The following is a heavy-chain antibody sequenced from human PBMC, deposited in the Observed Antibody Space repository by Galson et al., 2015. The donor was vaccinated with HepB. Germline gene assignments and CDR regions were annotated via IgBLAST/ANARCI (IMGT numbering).Heavy chain of an antibody. V-gene: IGHV3-23*05. J-gene: IGHJ4*02. D-gene: IGHD2-2*03. CDR2: LHNDGFTT. Sequence: SLRLSCTASGFTFSTFAIGWLRQAPWNGLEGVSTLHNDGFTTHIADSVRGRFTISRDNSKNTLFLQVNRLGVEDTALYYSAKCRGMDIGEYHFDHWGQGTLVTVSS. CDR3: AKCRGMDIGEYHFDH. CDR1: GFTFSTFA.